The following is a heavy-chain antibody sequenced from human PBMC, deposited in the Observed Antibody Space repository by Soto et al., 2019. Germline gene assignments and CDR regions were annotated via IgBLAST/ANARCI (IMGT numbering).Heavy chain of an antibody. CDR2: IYYSGST. D-gene: IGHD7-27*01. CDR1: GGSISSGGYY. J-gene: IGHJ3*02. Sequence: SETLSLTCTVSGGSISSGGYYWSCIRQHPGKGRECIGYIYYSGSTYYNPSLKSRVTISVDTSKNQFSLQLSSVTAADTAVYYCARDRRTLGAFDIWGQGTMVTVSS. CDR3: ARDRRTLGAFDI. V-gene: IGHV4-31*03.